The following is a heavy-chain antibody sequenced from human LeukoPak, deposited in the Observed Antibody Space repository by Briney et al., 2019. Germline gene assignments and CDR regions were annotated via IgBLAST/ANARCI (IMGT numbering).Heavy chain of an antibody. CDR2: IYASAST. CDR3: APHARLVPFNY. J-gene: IGHJ4*02. CDR1: GGSINKDY. D-gene: IGHD6-19*01. Sequence: SDTLSLTCTVSGGSINKDYWSWIRQPAGKGLEWIGRIYASASTKYNPFLKSRVTIEVDKSKNQFSLKLSSVTAADTAVYYCAPHARLVPFNYWGRGTLVTVSP. V-gene: IGHV4-4*07.